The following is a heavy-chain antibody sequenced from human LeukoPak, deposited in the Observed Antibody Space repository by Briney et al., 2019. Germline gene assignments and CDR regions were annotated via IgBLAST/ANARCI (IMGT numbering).Heavy chain of an antibody. D-gene: IGHD3-22*01. CDR3: ARGIVVVTYGMDV. J-gene: IGHJ6*02. CDR1: GGTFSSYA. Sequence: GASVNVSCKASGGTFSSYAISWVRQAPGQGLEWMGRIIPILGIANYAQKFQGRVTITADKSTSTAHMNMSSPKSEATTVYSCARGIVVVTYGMDVWGQGTTVTVSS. CDR2: IIPILGIA. V-gene: IGHV1-69*10.